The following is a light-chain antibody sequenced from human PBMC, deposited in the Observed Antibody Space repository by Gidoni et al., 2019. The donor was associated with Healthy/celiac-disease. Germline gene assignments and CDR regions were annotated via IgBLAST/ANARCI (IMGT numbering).Light chain of an antibody. Sequence: ELVLTQSPGTLSLSPGERATLSCRASQSVSSSYLAWYQQKPGQAPRLLIYGASSRATGIPDRFSGSGSGTDFTLTISRLEPEDFAVYYCQQYGSSQGFTFGPGTKVDIK. J-gene: IGKJ3*01. CDR1: QSVSSSY. CDR2: GAS. V-gene: IGKV3-20*01. CDR3: QQYGSSQGFT.